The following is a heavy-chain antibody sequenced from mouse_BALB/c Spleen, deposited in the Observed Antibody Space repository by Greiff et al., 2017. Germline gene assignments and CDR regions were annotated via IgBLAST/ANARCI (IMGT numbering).Heavy chain of an antibody. J-gene: IGHJ3*01. Sequence: QVQLKQSGAELVRPGVSVKISCKGSGYTFTDYAMHWVKQSHAKSLEWIGVISTYYGDASYNQKFKGKATMTVDKSSSTAYMELARLTSEDSAIYYCAKGGEVRRPFAYWGQGTLVTVSA. D-gene: IGHD2-14*01. CDR1: GYTFTDYA. CDR2: ISTYYGDA. V-gene: IGHV1S137*01. CDR3: AKGGEVRRPFAY.